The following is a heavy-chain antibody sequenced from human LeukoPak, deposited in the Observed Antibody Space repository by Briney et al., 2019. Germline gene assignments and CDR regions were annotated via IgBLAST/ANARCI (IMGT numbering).Heavy chain of an antibody. D-gene: IGHD6-6*01. CDR3: AKGMYSSSPQNWFDP. CDR2: ISGSGGST. Sequence: PGGSLRLSCAASGFTFSSYAMSWVRQAPGKGLEWASAISGSGGSTYYADSVKGRFTISRDNSKNTLYLQMNSLRAEDTAVYYCAKGMYSSSPQNWFDPWGQGTLVTVSS. V-gene: IGHV3-23*01. J-gene: IGHJ5*02. CDR1: GFTFSSYA.